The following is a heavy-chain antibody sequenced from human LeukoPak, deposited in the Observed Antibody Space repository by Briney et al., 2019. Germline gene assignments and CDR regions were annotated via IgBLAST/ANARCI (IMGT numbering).Heavy chain of an antibody. J-gene: IGHJ4*02. CDR1: GFTFSSYW. CDR2: ISYDGSSA. Sequence: GGSLRLSCAASGFTFSSYWMNWARQAPGKGVEWVAIISYDGSSAYYADSVKGRFTISRDNAKNTLYLQMNSLRDEDTAVYYCARDSSDTSSWPYYCDYWGQGTLVTVSS. V-gene: IGHV3-30-3*01. CDR3: ARDSSDTSSWPYYCDY. D-gene: IGHD6-13*01.